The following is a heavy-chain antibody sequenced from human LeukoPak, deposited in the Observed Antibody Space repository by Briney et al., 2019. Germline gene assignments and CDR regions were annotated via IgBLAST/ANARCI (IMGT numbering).Heavy chain of an antibody. Sequence: GGSLRPSCAASGFTFSSYEMNWVRQAPGKGLEWVSYISRSGSTIYYADSVKGRFTISRDNAKNSLYLQMNSLRAEDTAVYYCARDWRYYGSGSYYRASASMDVWGQGTTVTVSS. CDR3: ARDWRYYGSGSYYRASASMDV. J-gene: IGHJ6*02. V-gene: IGHV3-48*03. CDR1: GFTFSSYE. CDR2: ISRSGSTI. D-gene: IGHD3-10*01.